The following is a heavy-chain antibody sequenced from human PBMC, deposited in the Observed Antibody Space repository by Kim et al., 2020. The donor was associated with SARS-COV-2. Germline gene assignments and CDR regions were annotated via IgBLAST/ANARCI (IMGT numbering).Heavy chain of an antibody. J-gene: IGHJ6*01. Sequence: SETLSLTCTVNGGSFSGFYWAWIRQPPGKGLEWIGEINYRGSTTYSPSLKSRVTISEDMSKDHFSLKLTSVTAADTAVYYCARRNDSDSGRSCGGMDVWG. CDR1: GGSFSGFY. V-gene: IGHV4-34*01. CDR2: INYRGST. CDR3: ARRNDSDSGRSCGGMDV. D-gene: IGHD3-10*01.